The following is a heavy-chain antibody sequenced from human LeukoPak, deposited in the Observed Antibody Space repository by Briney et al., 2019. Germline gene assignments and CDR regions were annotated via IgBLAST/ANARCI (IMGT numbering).Heavy chain of an antibody. V-gene: IGHV4-34*01. CDR2: INHSGST. D-gene: IGHD3-10*01. Sequence: SETLSLTCAVYGGSFSGYYWSWVRQPPGKGLEWIGEINHSGSTNYNPSLKSRVTISVDTSKNQFSLKLSSVTAADTAVYYCARGVTGSYYKNAFDIWGQGTMVTVSS. CDR3: ARGVTGSYYKNAFDI. CDR1: GGSFSGYY. J-gene: IGHJ3*02.